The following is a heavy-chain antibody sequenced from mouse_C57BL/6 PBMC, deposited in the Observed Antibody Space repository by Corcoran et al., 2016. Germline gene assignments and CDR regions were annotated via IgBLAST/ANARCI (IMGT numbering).Heavy chain of an antibody. CDR1: GYTFTTYG. D-gene: IGHD1-1*01. V-gene: IGHV9-3*01. CDR2: INTYSGVP. CDR3: ARGGYGSLDPYWYFDV. Sequence: QIQLVQSGPELKKPGETVKISCKASGYTFTTYGMSWVKQAPGKGLKWMGWINTYSGVPTYADDFKGRFAFSLETSASTAYLQINNLKNEDTATYFCARGGYGSLDPYWYFDVWGTGTTVTVSS. J-gene: IGHJ1*03.